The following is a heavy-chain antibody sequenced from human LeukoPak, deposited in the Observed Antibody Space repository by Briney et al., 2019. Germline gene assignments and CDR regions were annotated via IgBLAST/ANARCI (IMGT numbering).Heavy chain of an antibody. CDR3: ARGLGDYNTDWFPVSGY. D-gene: IGHD3-9*01. CDR1: GYTFPTSG. V-gene: IGHV1-18*01. J-gene: IGHJ4*02. CDR2: ISVYNHNT. Sequence: GASVKVSCKASGYTFPTSGISWVRQAPGQGLEWMGWISVYNHNTNYAQKFQGRVTMTRDTSMSTAYMELNNLGSEDTAIYYCARGLGDYNTDWFPVSGYWGQGTPVTVSS.